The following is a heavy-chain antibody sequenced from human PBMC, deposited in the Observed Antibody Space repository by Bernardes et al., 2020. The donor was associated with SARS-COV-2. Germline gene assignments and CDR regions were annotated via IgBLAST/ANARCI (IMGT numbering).Heavy chain of an antibody. Sequence: ASMKVSCKASGYSFTTYGITWVRQAPGQGLEWMGWISAYNGKTDYAQHLQGRVTLTTDTSTSTASMELRSLRSDDTAVYYCARPLNYYGSGTFNLYYWGQGTLVTVSS. J-gene: IGHJ4*02. V-gene: IGHV1-18*01. CDR3: ARPLNYYGSGTFNLYY. CDR2: ISAYNGKT. D-gene: IGHD3-10*01. CDR1: GYSFTTYG.